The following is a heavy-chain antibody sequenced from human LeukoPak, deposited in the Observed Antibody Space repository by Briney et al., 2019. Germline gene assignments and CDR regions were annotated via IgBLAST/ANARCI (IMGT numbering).Heavy chain of an antibody. D-gene: IGHD1-26*01. CDR3: ARGMGIVGAFTQDDAFDI. J-gene: IGHJ3*02. CDR2: IYPGDSDT. Sequence: GESLKISCKGSGYSFTNYWIGWVRQMPGKGLEWMGIIYPGDSDTKYSPSFQGQVTISADKSISTAYLQWSSLKASDTAMYYCARGMGIVGAFTQDDAFDIWGQGTMVTVSS. CDR1: GYSFTNYW. V-gene: IGHV5-51*01.